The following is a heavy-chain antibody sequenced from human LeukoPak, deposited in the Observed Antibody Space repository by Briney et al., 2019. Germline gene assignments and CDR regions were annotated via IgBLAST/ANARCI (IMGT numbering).Heavy chain of an antibody. CDR1: GFTFSDYY. D-gene: IGHD5-18*01. V-gene: IGHV3-11*04. Sequence: GGSLRLSCAASGFTFSDYYMSWIRQAPGKGLEWASYISSSGSTIYYADSVKGRFTISRDNAKNSLYLQMNSLRAEDTAVYYCAREASGYSYGLDAFDIWGQGTMVTVSS. CDR2: ISSSGSTI. CDR3: AREASGYSYGLDAFDI. J-gene: IGHJ3*02.